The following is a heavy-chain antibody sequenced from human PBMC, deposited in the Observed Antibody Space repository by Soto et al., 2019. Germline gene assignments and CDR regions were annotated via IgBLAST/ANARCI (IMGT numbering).Heavy chain of an antibody. CDR2: ISGSGGRT. CDR3: AKGGYYSLFDI. J-gene: IGHJ3*02. Sequence: QPGGSLRLSCAASGFTFSSYAMSWVRQAPGKGLEWVSGISGSGGRTYYADSVKGRFTISRDNSNNTLSLQMHILRVEDTAVYFCAKGGYYSLFDIWGQGTMVTVSS. CDR1: GFTFSSYA. D-gene: IGHD3-16*01. V-gene: IGHV3-23*01.